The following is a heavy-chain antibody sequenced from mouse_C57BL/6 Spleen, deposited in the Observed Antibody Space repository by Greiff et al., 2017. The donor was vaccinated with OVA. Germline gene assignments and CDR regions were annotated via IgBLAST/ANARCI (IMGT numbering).Heavy chain of an antibody. Sequence: QVQLKQSGAELVKPGASVKLSCKASGYTFTSYWMQWVKQRPGQGLEWIGEIDPSDSYTNYNQKFKGKATLTVDTSSSTAYMQLSSLTSEDSAVYYCAKGWLLRDYAMDYWGQGTSVTVSS. CDR1: GYTFTSYW. CDR2: IDPSDSYT. CDR3: AKGWLLRDYAMDY. J-gene: IGHJ4*01. D-gene: IGHD2-3*01. V-gene: IGHV1-50*01.